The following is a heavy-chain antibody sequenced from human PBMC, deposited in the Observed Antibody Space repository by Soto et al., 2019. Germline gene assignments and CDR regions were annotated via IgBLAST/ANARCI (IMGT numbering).Heavy chain of an antibody. CDR1: GASVSSTYW. Sequence: QVELQESGPGLVKPSGTLSLTCAVSGASVSSTYWWSWVRQPPGKGPEWIGEINHRGSANYNPSLKSRVAMSLDISKSQFSLALTSVTAADTAVYFCARYNAASGTYYFAYWGRGALVTVSS. CDR2: INHRGSA. CDR3: ARYNAASGTYYFAY. D-gene: IGHD6-13*01. J-gene: IGHJ4*02. V-gene: IGHV4-4*02.